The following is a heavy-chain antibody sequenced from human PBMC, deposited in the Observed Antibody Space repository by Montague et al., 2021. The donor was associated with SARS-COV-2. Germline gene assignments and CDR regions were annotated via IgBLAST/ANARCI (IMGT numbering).Heavy chain of an antibody. CDR1: GDSVSSNRVA. CDR2: TYYRSKWYS. Sequence: CAISGDSVSSNRVAWRWNRQSPSRGFEWLGRTYYRSKWYSDYAPSVRGRLTVNPDASKNEFSLELNYVTPEDTAVYYCVRYGGWFYFDFWGQGTLVTVSS. CDR3: VRYGGWFYFDF. J-gene: IGHJ4*02. D-gene: IGHD6-19*01. V-gene: IGHV6-1*01.